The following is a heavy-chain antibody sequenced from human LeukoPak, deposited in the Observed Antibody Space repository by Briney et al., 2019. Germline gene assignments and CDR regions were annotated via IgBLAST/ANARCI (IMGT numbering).Heavy chain of an antibody. V-gene: IGHV4-59*01. D-gene: IGHD3-3*01. CDR2: SGST. J-gene: IGHJ2*01. CDR3: ARAVSGWYFDL. Sequence: SETLSLTCTVSGGSISTYYWSWIRQPPGKGLEWIGYSGSTNYNPSLKSRVIISVDTSKNQFSLKLSSVTAADTAMYYCARAVSGWYFDLWGRGTLVTVSS. CDR1: GGSISTYY.